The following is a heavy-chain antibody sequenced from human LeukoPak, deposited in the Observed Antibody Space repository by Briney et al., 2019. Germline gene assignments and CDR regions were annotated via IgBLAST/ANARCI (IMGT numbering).Heavy chain of an antibody. J-gene: IGHJ5*02. V-gene: IGHV4-61*02. CDR3: ARDLRWFDP. Sequence: SETLSLTCAVSGGSISSGGYSWSWIRQPPGKGLEWIGRIYTSGSTNYNPSLKSRVTISVDTSKNQFSLKLSSVTAADTAVYYCARDLRWFDPWGQGTLVTVSS. CDR2: IYTSGST. CDR1: GGSISSGGYS.